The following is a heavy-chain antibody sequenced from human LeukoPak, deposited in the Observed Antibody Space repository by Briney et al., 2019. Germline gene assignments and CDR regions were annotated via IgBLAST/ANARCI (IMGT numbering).Heavy chain of an antibody. Sequence: GGSLRLSCAASGFTFSSYGMHWVRQAPGKGLEWVAVIWYDGSNKYYADSVKGRFTISRDNSKNTLYLQMNSLRAEDTAVYYCARGGASNWFDPWGQGTLVTASS. CDR1: GFTFSSYG. CDR3: ARGGASNWFDP. J-gene: IGHJ5*02. V-gene: IGHV3-33*01. CDR2: IWYDGSNK.